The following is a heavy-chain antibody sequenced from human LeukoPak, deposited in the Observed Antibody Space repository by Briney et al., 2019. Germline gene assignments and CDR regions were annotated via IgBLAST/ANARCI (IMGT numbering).Heavy chain of an antibody. D-gene: IGHD4-11*01. CDR2: ISAYNGNT. CDR3: ARDPRTTIDYYYYGMDV. Sequence: ASVKVSCKASGYTRTSYGISWVRQAPGQGLEWMGWISAYNGNTNYAQKLQGRVTVTTDTSTSTAYMELRSLRSDDTAVYYCARDPRTTIDYYYYGMDVWGQGTTVTVSS. CDR1: GYTRTSYG. J-gene: IGHJ6*02. V-gene: IGHV1-18*04.